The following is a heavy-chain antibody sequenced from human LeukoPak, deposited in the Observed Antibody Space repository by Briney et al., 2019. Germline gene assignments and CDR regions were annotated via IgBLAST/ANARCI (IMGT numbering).Heavy chain of an antibody. CDR2: IIPILGIA. CDR3: ARGRSRDGYNYYWYFDL. Sequence: SSVKVSCKASGGTFSSYAISWVRQAPGQGLEWMGRIIPILGIANYAQKFQGRVTITADKSTSTAYMELRSLRSEDTAVYYCARGRSRDGYNYYWYFDLWGRGTLVTVSS. J-gene: IGHJ2*01. V-gene: IGHV1-69*04. CDR1: GGTFSSYA. D-gene: IGHD5-24*01.